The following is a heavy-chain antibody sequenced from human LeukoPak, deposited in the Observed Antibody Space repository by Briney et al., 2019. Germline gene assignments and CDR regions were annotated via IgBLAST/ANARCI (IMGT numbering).Heavy chain of an antibody. D-gene: IGHD3-9*01. CDR2: IYHSGST. Sequence: SETLSLTCAVSGYSISSGYYWGWIRQPPGKGLEWIGSIYHSGSTYYNPSLKSRVTISVDTSKNQFSLKLSSVTAADTAVYYCARGPRSSYYDILTGFPDYMDVWGKGTTVTVSS. CDR1: GYSISSGYY. J-gene: IGHJ6*03. V-gene: IGHV4-38-2*01. CDR3: ARGPRSSYYDILTGFPDYMDV.